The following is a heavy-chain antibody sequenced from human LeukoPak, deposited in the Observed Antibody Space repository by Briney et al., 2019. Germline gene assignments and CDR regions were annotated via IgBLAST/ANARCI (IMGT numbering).Heavy chain of an antibody. CDR1: GFTFSSYG. CDR2: IGYDGSNK. V-gene: IGHV3-30*02. CDR3: AKDHLYYFDY. Sequence: PGGSLRLSCAASGFTFSSYGMHWVRQAPGKGLEGVAFIGYDGSNKYYADSVKGRFTISRDNSKNTLYLQMNSLRAEDTAVYYCAKDHLYYFDYWGQGTLVTVSS. J-gene: IGHJ4*02.